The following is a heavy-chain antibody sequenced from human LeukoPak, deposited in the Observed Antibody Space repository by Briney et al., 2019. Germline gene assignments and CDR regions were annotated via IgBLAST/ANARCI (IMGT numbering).Heavy chain of an antibody. CDR1: GGTFSSYA. CDR3: ARVMGGGYDFGAFDV. J-gene: IGHJ3*01. D-gene: IGHD5-12*01. Sequence: SVKVSSKASGGTFSSYAISWVRQAPGQGLEWMGGIIPIFGTANYAQKFQGRVTITADESTSTAYMELSSLRSEDTAVYYCARVMGGGYDFGAFDVWGQGTMVTVSS. V-gene: IGHV1-69*01. CDR2: IIPIFGTA.